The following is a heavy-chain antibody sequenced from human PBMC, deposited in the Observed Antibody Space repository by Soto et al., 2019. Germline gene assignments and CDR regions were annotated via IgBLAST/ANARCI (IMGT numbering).Heavy chain of an antibody. CDR3: ATDPIEDSSGYRFDY. V-gene: IGHV4-39*01. Sequence: SETLSLTCTVSGGSISSSSYYWGWIRQPPGKGLEWIGSIYYSGSTYYNPSLKSRVTISVDTSKNQFSLKLSSVTAADTAVYYCATDPIEDSSGYRFDYWGQGTLVTVSS. D-gene: IGHD3-22*01. J-gene: IGHJ4*02. CDR2: IYYSGST. CDR1: GGSISSSSYY.